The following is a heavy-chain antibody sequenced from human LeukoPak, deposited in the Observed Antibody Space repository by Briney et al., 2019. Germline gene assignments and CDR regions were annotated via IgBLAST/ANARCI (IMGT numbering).Heavy chain of an antibody. CDR3: ARVVGATRYDI. D-gene: IGHD1-26*01. Sequence: PGGSLRLSCAASGFTFSSYGMSWVRQAPGKGLEWVSAISGSGGSTYYADSVKGRFTISRDNAKNSLYLQMNSLRAEDTALYYCARVVGATRYDIWGQGTMVTVSS. CDR1: GFTFSSYG. CDR2: ISGSGGST. J-gene: IGHJ3*02. V-gene: IGHV3-23*01.